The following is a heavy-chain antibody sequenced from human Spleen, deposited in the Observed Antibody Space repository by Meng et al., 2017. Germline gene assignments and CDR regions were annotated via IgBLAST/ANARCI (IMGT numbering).Heavy chain of an antibody. V-gene: IGHV3-74*01. Sequence: ESLKISCAASGFTFSNYEMIWVRQAPGKGLVWVSRINGDGSSTSYADSVKGRFTISRDNAKNTLSLQMNSLRAEDSAVYYCVRALNDDGGKTFWDQGTLVTVSS. CDR3: VRALNDDGGKTF. CDR1: GFTFSNYE. CDR2: INGDGSST. J-gene: IGHJ4*02. D-gene: IGHD4-23*01.